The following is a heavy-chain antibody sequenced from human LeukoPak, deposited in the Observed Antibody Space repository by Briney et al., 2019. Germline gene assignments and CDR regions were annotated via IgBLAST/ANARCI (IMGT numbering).Heavy chain of an antibody. D-gene: IGHD3-10*01. Sequence: PSETLSLTCAVYGGSFSGYYWSWIRQPPGKGLEWIGEINHSGSTNYNPSLKSRVTISVDTSKNQFSLKLSSVTAADTAVYYCARGQKLWFGELLNWFDPWGQGTLVTVSS. CDR3: ARGQKLWFGELLNWFDP. CDR2: INHSGST. V-gene: IGHV4-34*01. CDR1: GGSFSGYY. J-gene: IGHJ5*02.